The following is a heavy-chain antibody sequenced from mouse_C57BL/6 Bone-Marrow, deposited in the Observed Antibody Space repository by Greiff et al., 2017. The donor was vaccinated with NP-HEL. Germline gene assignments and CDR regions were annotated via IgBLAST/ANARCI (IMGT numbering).Heavy chain of an antibody. CDR1: GYTFTSYG. Sequence: QVQLKESGAELARPGASVKLSCKASGYTFTSYGISWVNQRTGQGLEWIGEIYPRSGNTYYNEKFKGKATLTADKSSSTAYMELRSLTSEDSAVYFCGSTDYAMDYWGQGTSVTVSS. CDR3: GSTDYAMDY. V-gene: IGHV1-81*01. J-gene: IGHJ4*01. D-gene: IGHD1-1*01. CDR2: IYPRSGNT.